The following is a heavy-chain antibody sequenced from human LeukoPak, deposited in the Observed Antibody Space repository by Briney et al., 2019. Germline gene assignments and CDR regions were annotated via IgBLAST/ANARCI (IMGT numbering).Heavy chain of an antibody. CDR3: ARGIMITFGGVIVPDAFDI. J-gene: IGHJ3*02. D-gene: IGHD3-16*02. CDR2: ISYDGSNK. CDR1: GFTFSSYA. V-gene: IGHV3-30-3*01. Sequence: PGGSLRLSCAASGFTFSSYAMHWVRQAPGKGLKWVAVISYDGSNKYYADSVKGRFTISRDNSKNTLYLQMNSLRAEDTAVYYCARGIMITFGGVIVPDAFDIWGQGTMVTVSS.